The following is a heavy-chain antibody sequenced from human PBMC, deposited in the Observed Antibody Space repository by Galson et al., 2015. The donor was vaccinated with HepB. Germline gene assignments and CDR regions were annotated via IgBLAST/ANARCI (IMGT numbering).Heavy chain of an antibody. CDR1: GDSVSSNSAA. CDR2: TYYRSKWYN. J-gene: IGHJ4*02. CDR3: ATGGGRTYYYDSSGYPSGSFDY. Sequence: CAISGDSVSSNSAAWNWIRQSPSRGLEWLGRTYYRSKWYNDYAVSVKSRITINPDTSKNQFSLQLNSVTPEDTAVYYCATGGGRTYYYDSSGYPSGSFDYWGQGTLVTVSS. V-gene: IGHV6-1*01. D-gene: IGHD3-22*01.